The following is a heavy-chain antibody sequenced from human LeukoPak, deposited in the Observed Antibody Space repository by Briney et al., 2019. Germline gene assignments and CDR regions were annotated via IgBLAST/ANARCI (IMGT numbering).Heavy chain of an antibody. V-gene: IGHV3-7*05. D-gene: IGHD3-10*01. Sequence: PGGSLRLSCAASGFTLSSFWMSWVRQAPGKGLEWVANIKQDGNEKYHADSVKGRFTIPRDNAKNSLYLQMNSLRAEDTAVYYCATIKVRANNYDTDGFEYWGQGTLVTVSS. J-gene: IGHJ4*02. CDR2: IKQDGNEK. CDR1: GFTLSSFW. CDR3: ATIKVRANNYDTDGFEY.